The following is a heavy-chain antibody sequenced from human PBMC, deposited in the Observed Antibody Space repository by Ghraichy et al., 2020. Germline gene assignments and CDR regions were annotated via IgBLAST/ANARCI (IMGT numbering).Heavy chain of an antibody. Sequence: GGSLRLSCAASGFTFANYAMSWVRQAPGKGLEWVSGISGTGGSRYFADSVKGRFTIASDNSKNTRYLQMNSLRADDTAVYFCAKDVYCSGGSCADYYYYGMDVGGQGTTVTVSS. CDR1: GFTFANYA. CDR2: ISGTGGSR. D-gene: IGHD2-15*01. CDR3: AKDVYCSGGSCADYYYYGMDV. V-gene: IGHV3-23*01. J-gene: IGHJ6*02.